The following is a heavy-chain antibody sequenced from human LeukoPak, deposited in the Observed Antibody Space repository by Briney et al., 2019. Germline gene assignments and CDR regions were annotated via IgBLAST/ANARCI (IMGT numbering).Heavy chain of an antibody. J-gene: IGHJ4*02. V-gene: IGHV3-30-3*01. CDR1: GFTFSSYA. Sequence: GGSLRLSCAASGFTFSSYAMHWVRQAPGRGLEWVAVISYDGSNKYYADSVKGRFTISRDNSKNTLYLQMNSLRAEDTAVYYCARAPRALVIYDILTGYQDYWGQGILVTVSS. D-gene: IGHD3-9*01. CDR2: ISYDGSNK. CDR3: ARAPRALVIYDILTGYQDY.